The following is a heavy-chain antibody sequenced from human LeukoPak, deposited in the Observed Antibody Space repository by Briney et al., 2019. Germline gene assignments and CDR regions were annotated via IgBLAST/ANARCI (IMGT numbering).Heavy chain of an antibody. V-gene: IGHV3-23*01. CDR2: ISGSGGST. J-gene: IGHJ5*02. D-gene: IGHD3-3*01. Sequence: PGGSLRLSCAASGFTFSSYAMSWVRQAPGKGLEWVSAISGSGGSTYYADSVKGRFTISRDNSKNTLYLQMNSLRAEDTAVYYCAKDSIWSGYSTNWFDPWGQGTVVTVPS. CDR3: AKDSIWSGYSTNWFDP. CDR1: GFTFSSYA.